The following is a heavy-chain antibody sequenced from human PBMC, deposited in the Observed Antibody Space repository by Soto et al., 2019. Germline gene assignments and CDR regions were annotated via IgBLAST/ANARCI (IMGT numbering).Heavy chain of an antibody. CDR2: INSDGSST. J-gene: IGHJ4*02. V-gene: IGHV3-74*01. CDR1: GFTFSSYW. D-gene: IGHD4-17*01. CDR3: ARAMYDYGDYGAAFDY. Sequence: GGSLRLSCVASGFTFSSYWMHWVRQAPGKGLVWVSRINSDGSSTSYADSVKGRFTISRDNAKNTLYLQMNSLRAEDTAVYYCARAMYDYGDYGAAFDYWGQGTLVTVSS.